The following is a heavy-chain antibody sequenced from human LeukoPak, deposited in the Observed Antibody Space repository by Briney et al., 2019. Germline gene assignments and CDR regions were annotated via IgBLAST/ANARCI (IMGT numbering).Heavy chain of an antibody. Sequence: SQTLSLTCAVSGGSISSGGYSWSWIRQPPGKGLEWIGYIYHSGSTYYNPSLKSRVTISVDRSKNQFSLKLSSVTVADTAVYYCARYAFGGVIASTGPFDYRGQGTLVTVSS. J-gene: IGHJ4*02. CDR2: IYHSGST. D-gene: IGHD3-16*02. CDR3: ARYAFGGVIASTGPFDY. CDR1: GGSISSGGYS. V-gene: IGHV4-30-2*01.